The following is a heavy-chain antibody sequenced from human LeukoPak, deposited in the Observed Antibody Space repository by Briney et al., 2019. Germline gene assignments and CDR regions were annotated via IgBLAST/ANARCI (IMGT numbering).Heavy chain of an antibody. J-gene: IGHJ4*02. CDR2: ISYDGSNK. CDR1: GITFSNSA. V-gene: IGHV3-30*04. D-gene: IGHD5-12*01. Sequence: PGGSLRLSCAASGITFSNSAMHWVRQAPGKGLEWVAIISYDGSNKYYADSVKGRFTISRDNSKKTLYLQMNSLRADDTAVYYCARDPPSGYLISWYFDYWGQGSLVTVSS. CDR3: ARDPPSGYLISWYFDY.